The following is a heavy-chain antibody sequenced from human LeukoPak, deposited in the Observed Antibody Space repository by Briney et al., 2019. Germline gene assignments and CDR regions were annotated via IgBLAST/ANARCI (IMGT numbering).Heavy chain of an antibody. Sequence: SGTLSLTCTVSGVSMNYYFWNWIRQPPGEGLQWIGRIHSSGTTNYNPSLKSRVTISVDTSKNQFPLKLSSVTAADTAVYYCARDKSRTYGSADAFDIWGQGTMVTVSS. D-gene: IGHD3-10*01. J-gene: IGHJ3*02. CDR1: GVSMNYYF. CDR3: ARDKSRTYGSADAFDI. CDR2: IHSSGTT. V-gene: IGHV4-4*07.